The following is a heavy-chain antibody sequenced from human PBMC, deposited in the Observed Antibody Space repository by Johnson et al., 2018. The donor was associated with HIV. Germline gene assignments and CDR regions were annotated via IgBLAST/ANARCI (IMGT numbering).Heavy chain of an antibody. CDR2: ISYDGSNK. D-gene: IGHD6-6*01. Sequence: QVQLVESGGGVVQPGRSLRLSCAASGFTFNSYGMHWVRQAPGKGLEWVAVISYDGSNKYYADSVKGRFTISRDNSKNTLYLQMNSLRAEDTAVYYCAKDRYSSSSVGAFDIWGQGTMVTVSS. CDR3: AKDRYSSSSVGAFDI. CDR1: GFTFNSYG. J-gene: IGHJ3*02. V-gene: IGHV3-30*18.